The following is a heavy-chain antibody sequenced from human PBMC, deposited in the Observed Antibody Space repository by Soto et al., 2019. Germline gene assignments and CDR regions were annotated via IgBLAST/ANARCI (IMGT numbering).Heavy chain of an antibody. Sequence: ASVEVSCKASGGTFSSYAISWVRQAPGQGLEWMGGIIPIFGTANYAQKFQGRVTITADESTSTAYMELSSLRSEDTAVYYCARGQDYGENFDYWGQGTLVTVSA. J-gene: IGHJ4*02. CDR2: IIPIFGTA. D-gene: IGHD4-17*01. CDR3: ARGQDYGENFDY. V-gene: IGHV1-69*13. CDR1: GGTFSSYA.